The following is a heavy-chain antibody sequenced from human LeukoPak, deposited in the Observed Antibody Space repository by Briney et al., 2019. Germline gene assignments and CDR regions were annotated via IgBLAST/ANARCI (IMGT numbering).Heavy chain of an antibody. CDR2: IYTSGGT. CDR1: GGSISSGSYY. CDR3: ARTSAGESDAFDI. J-gene: IGHJ3*02. D-gene: IGHD1-26*01. V-gene: IGHV4-61*02. Sequence: SQTLSLTCTVSGGSISSGSYYWSWIRQPAGKGLEWIGRIYTSGGTNYNPSLNSGVTISVDTSKNHFSLKLSSVTAADTAVYYCARTSAGESDAFDIWGQGTMVTVSS.